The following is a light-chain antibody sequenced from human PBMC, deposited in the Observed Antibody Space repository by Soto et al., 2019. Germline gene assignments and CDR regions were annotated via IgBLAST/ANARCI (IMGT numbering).Light chain of an antibody. V-gene: IGKV3-11*01. CDR2: DAS. CDR1: QSVSSY. J-gene: IGKJ3*01. Sequence: EIVLTQSPATLSLSPGERATLSCRASQSVSSYLAWYQQKPGQAPRLLIYDASNRATGIPARFSGSGSGTAFTLTISSLEPEDFAVYYCQHRRNWPSFGPGTKVDIK. CDR3: QHRRNWPS.